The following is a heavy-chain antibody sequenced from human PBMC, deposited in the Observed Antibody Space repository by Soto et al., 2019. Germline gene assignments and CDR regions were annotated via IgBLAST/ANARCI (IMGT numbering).Heavy chain of an antibody. D-gene: IGHD6-13*01. Sequence: GSLRLSCTASGFTFSSYSMNWVRQAPGKGLEWVSSISSSSSYIYYADSVKGRFTISRDNAKNSLYLQMNSLRAEDTAVYYCARAPSLYSSSWYGRWFDPWGQGTLVTVSS. V-gene: IGHV3-21*01. CDR2: ISSSSSYI. J-gene: IGHJ5*02. CDR1: GFTFSSYS. CDR3: ARAPSLYSSSWYGRWFDP.